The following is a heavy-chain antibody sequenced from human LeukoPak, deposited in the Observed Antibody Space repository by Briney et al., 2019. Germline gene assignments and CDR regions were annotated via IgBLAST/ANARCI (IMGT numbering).Heavy chain of an antibody. CDR1: GGSISSSSYY. CDR2: IHYSGST. V-gene: IGHV4-39*07. CDR3: ARDAGRWGFDI. J-gene: IGHJ3*02. Sequence: SETLSLTCTVSGGSISSSSYYWGWIRQPPGKGLEWIASIHYSGSTYYNPSLKSRVTISVDTSKNQFSLKLSSVTAADTAVYYCARDAGRWGFDIWGQGTMVTVSS. D-gene: IGHD4-23*01.